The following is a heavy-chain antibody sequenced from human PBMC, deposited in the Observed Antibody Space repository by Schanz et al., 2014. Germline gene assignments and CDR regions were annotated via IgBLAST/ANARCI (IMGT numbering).Heavy chain of an antibody. CDR3: TKGRTFGR. CDR2: MNSKTGNT. D-gene: IGHD3-16*01. J-gene: IGHJ4*02. CDR1: GYTFTSYD. V-gene: IGHV1-8*01. Sequence: QVQLVQSGAEVKKPGASVKVSCKASGYTFTSYDINWVRQATGQGLEWMGWMNSKTGNTGYAQRFQGRVTMTRNTSITTAYLELSSRRSGDTAVYYCTKGRTFGRWGQGTLVTVSS.